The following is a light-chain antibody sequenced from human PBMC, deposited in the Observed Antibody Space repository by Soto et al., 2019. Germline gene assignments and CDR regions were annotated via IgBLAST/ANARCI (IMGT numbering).Light chain of an antibody. V-gene: IGKV1-39*01. CDR2: AAS. J-gene: IGKJ1*01. Sequence: DIQMTQSPSSLSASVGDRVVITCRASQTINNYLNWYQQKPGKSPNLLIYAASTLQSGVPSRFSGSGSGADFTLTISSLQPEDFAVYYCQQTLSTLSWTFGHGTKVEIK. CDR1: QTINNY. CDR3: QQTLSTLSWT.